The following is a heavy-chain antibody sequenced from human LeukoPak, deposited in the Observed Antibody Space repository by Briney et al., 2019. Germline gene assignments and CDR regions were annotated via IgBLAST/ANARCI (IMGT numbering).Heavy chain of an antibody. CDR2: INHSGST. V-gene: IGHV4-34*01. CDR3: ARAPGSKWLTSFDY. Sequence: SETLSLTCAVYGGSFSGYYWSWIRQPPGKGLEWIGEINHSGSTNYNPSLKSRVTISVDTSKNQFSLKLSSVTAADTAVYYCARAPGSKWLTSFDYWGQGTLVTVS. D-gene: IGHD3-10*01. CDR1: GGSFSGYY. J-gene: IGHJ4*02.